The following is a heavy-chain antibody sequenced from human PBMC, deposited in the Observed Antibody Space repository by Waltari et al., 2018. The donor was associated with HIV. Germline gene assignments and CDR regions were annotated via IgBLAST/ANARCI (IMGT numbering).Heavy chain of an antibody. V-gene: IGHV1-2*04. CDR3: AREAGTTWENWFDP. CDR1: GYTFTGYY. Sequence: QVQLVQSGAEVKKHGASVKVSCKASGYTFTGYYMHWVRKAPGQGLEWMGWINPNSGGTNYAQKFQGWVTMTRDTSISTAYMELSRLRSDDTAVYYCAREAGTTWENWFDPWGQGTLVTVSS. CDR2: INPNSGGT. D-gene: IGHD1-7*01. J-gene: IGHJ5*02.